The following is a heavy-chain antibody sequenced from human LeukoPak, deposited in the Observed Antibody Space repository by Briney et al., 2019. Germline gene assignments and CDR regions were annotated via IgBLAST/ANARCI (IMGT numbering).Heavy chain of an antibody. J-gene: IGHJ4*02. D-gene: IGHD6-19*01. V-gene: IGHV4-28*03. CDR1: GYSIRSNNW. CDR2: IYYSGSI. Sequence: SDTLSLTCAVSGYSIRSNNWWGWIRQPPGKGLEWIGYIYYSGSIYYNPSLNSRVSMSVDTSKNQFSLKLSSVTAADTAVYYCARDVYEQWLPGPFDYWGQGTLVTVSS. CDR3: ARDVYEQWLPGPFDY.